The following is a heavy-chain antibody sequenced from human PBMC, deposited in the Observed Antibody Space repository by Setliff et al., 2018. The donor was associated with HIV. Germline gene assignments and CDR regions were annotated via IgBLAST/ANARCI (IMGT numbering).Heavy chain of an antibody. V-gene: IGHV4-4*09. CDR3: ARGLSFYDPGGFDY. CDR1: GGSISSYY. Sequence: SETLSLTCTVSGGSISSYYWSWIRQPPGKGLEWIGYIYTSGGTNYNPSLKSRVTISVDTSKNQFSLKLSSVTAADTAVYYCARGLSFYDPGGFDYWGQGTRVTVSS. D-gene: IGHD3-22*01. CDR2: IYTSGGT. J-gene: IGHJ4*02.